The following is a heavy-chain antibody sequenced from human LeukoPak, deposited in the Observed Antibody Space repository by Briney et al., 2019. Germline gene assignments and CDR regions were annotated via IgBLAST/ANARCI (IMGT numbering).Heavy chain of an antibody. CDR2: INHSGST. CDR1: GGPFSGYY. J-gene: IGHJ3*02. V-gene: IGHV4-34*01. Sequence: SETLSLTCAVYGGPFSGYYWSWIRQPPGKGLEWIGEINHSGSTNYNPSLKSRVTISVDTSKNQFSLKLSSVTAADTAVYYCARGLYYYDSNDPGDDAFDIWGQGTMVTVSS. D-gene: IGHD3-22*01. CDR3: ARGLYYYDSNDPGDDAFDI.